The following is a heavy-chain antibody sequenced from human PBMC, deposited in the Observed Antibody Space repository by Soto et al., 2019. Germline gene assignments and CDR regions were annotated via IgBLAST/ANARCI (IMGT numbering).Heavy chain of an antibody. CDR1: GFNFSSYG. D-gene: IGHD1-20*01. J-gene: IGHJ6*03. CDR3: ARAGYDWSYYYYYYMDV. Sequence: PGGSHRLSSASSGFNFSSYGMHWVRQATGKGLEWVAVIWYDGGNKYYADSVKGRFTISRDNSKNTLYLQMNSLRAEDTAVYYCARAGYDWSYYYYYYMDVWGKGTTVTVSS. CDR2: IWYDGGNK. V-gene: IGHV3-33*01.